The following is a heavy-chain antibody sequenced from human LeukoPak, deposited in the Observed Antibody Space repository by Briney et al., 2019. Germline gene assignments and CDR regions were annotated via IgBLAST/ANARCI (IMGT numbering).Heavy chain of an antibody. Sequence: GSLRLSCAASGFTFSTYAMSWVRQAPGKGLEWVSLISGSGGSTCYADSVKGRFTISRDNGKNTLSLQMNSLRAEDTALYYCAKERLTTTTFDSWGRGTLVTVSS. D-gene: IGHD4-11*01. CDR3: AKERLTTTTFDS. CDR2: ISGSGGST. V-gene: IGHV3-23*01. CDR1: GFTFSTYA. J-gene: IGHJ4*02.